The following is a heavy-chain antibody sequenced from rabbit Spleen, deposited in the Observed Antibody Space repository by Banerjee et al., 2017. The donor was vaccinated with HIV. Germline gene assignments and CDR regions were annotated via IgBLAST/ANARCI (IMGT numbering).Heavy chain of an antibody. V-gene: IGHV1S40*01. D-gene: IGHD6-1*01. CDR3: ASDIYGHGGFSL. J-gene: IGHJ4*01. Sequence: QSLEESGGDLVKPGASLTLTCTASGISFSAGHYMCWVRQAPGKGLEWIASIYPTNGVSYYANWAKGRFTISKTSSTTVTLQMTSLTAADTATYFCASDIYGHGGFSLWGPGTLVTVS. CDR1: GISFSAGHY. CDR2: IYPTNGVS.